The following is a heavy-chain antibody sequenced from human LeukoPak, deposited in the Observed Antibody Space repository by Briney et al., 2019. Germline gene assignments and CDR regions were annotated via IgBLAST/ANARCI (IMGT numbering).Heavy chain of an antibody. CDR3: GRDAQRFVVPGTNWLDL. V-gene: IGHV3-21*01. D-gene: IGHD2-2*01. Sequence: GGSLRLSCAASGFTFSSYSMNWVRQAPGKGLEWVSSIRSSSSYIYYADSVKGRFTISRDNAKNSLYLQMNSLRAEDTAVYYCGRDAQRFVVPGTNWLDLWGQGTLVLVSS. CDR2: IRSSSSYI. J-gene: IGHJ5*02. CDR1: GFTFSSYS.